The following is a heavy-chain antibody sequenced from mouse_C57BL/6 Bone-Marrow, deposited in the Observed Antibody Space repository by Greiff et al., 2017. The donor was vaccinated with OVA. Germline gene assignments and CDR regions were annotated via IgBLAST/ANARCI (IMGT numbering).Heavy chain of an antibody. J-gene: IGHJ2*01. CDR1: GYTFTDYY. CDR3: ARDYDGYCYFDY. CDR2: INPYNGGT. Sequence: EVQLQQSGPVLVKPGASVKMSCKASGYTFTDYYMNWVKQSHGKSLEWIGVINPYNGGTSYNQKFKGKATLTVDKSSSTAYMELNSLTSEDSAVYYCARDYDGYCYFDYWGQGTTLTVSS. D-gene: IGHD2-3*01. V-gene: IGHV1-19*01.